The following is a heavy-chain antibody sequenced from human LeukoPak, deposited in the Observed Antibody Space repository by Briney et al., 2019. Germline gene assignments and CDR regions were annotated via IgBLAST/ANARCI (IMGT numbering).Heavy chain of an antibody. V-gene: IGHV3-74*01. CDR3: ARSVGATARRYFDY. CDR2: INSDGSST. Sequence: PGGSLRLSCAASGFTFSSYWMHWVRQAPGKGLVWVSRINSDGSSTSYADSVKGRFTISRDNAKNTLYLQMNSLRAEDTAVYYCARSVGATARRYFDYWGQGTLVTVSS. CDR1: GFTFSSYW. D-gene: IGHD1-26*01. J-gene: IGHJ4*02.